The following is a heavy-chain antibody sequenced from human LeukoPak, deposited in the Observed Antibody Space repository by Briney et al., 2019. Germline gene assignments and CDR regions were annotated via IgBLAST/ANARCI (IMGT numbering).Heavy chain of an antibody. Sequence: SETLSLTCTVSGGSISSYYWSWIRQPPGKGLEWIGHIYYDGSTNYNPSLKSRVTISVDTSKNQFSLKLSSVTAADTAVYYCARGGRQDYDFWSDTSYFYGMDVWGQGTTVTVSS. CDR2: IYYDGST. CDR3: ARGGRQDYDFWSDTSYFYGMDV. V-gene: IGHV4-59*12. CDR1: GGSISSYY. J-gene: IGHJ6*02. D-gene: IGHD3-3*01.